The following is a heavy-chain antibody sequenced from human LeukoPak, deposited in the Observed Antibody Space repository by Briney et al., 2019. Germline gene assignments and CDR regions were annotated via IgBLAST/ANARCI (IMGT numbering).Heavy chain of an antibody. Sequence: SETLSLTCTVSGGSISSSSYYWGWIRQPPGKGLEWIGSIYYSGSTYYNPSLKSRVTISVDTSKNQFSLKLSSVTAADTAVYYCARQGYYDSSGYPWDALDIWGQGTMVTVSS. CDR3: ARQGYYDSSGYPWDALDI. CDR2: IYYSGST. D-gene: IGHD3-22*01. CDR1: GGSISSSSYY. V-gene: IGHV4-39*01. J-gene: IGHJ3*02.